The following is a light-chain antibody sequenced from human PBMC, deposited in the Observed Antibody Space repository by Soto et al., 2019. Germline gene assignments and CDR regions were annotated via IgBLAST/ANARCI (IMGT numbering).Light chain of an antibody. V-gene: IGKV3-15*01. CDR2: GAS. CDR3: QQYNNWPPS. Sequence: EIVMTQSPATLSVSPGERATLSSRASQRVSGNLAWYQQKPGQAPRLLIYGASTRATGIPARFSGSGSGTESTLTISSLQSEDFAVYYCQQYNNWPPSFGQGTKVEI. CDR1: QRVSGN. J-gene: IGKJ1*01.